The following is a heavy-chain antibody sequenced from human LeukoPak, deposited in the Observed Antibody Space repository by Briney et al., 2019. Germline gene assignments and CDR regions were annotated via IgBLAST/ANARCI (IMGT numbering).Heavy chain of an antibody. V-gene: IGHV4-4*09. J-gene: IGHJ3*02. CDR3: ARQSDSSGYYRRNDAFDI. CDR1: GGSISSYY. CDR2: IYTSGST. D-gene: IGHD3-22*01. Sequence: SETLSLTCTVSGGSISSYYWSWIRQPPGKGLEWIGYIYTSGSTNYNPSLKSRVTISVDTSKNQFSLKLSSVTAVDTAVYYCARQSDSSGYYRRNDAFDIWGQGTMVTVSS.